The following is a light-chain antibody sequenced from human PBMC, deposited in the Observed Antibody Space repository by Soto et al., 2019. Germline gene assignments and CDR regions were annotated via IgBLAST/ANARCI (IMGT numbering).Light chain of an antibody. CDR1: QGISSS. Sequence: TQSPSFLSASVGDRVTITCRASQGISSSLAWYQQKPGEAPKLLIYAASTLQSGVPSRFSGSGYGTEFTLTISSLQPEDFATYYCQQSYSTPTWTFGQGTKVDIK. J-gene: IGKJ1*01. CDR3: QQSYSTPTWT. CDR2: AAS. V-gene: IGKV1-9*01.